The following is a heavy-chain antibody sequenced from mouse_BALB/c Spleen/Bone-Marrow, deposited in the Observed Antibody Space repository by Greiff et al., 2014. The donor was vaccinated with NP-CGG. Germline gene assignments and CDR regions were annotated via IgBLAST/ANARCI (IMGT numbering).Heavy chain of an antibody. V-gene: IGHV1-7*01. Sequence: QVQLQQSGAELAKPGASVKMSCKASGYTFTSYWMHWVKQRPGQGLEWIGYINPSTGYTEYNQKFKDRATLTADKSSSTAYMQLSSLTSEDFAVYYCARGTVVAYYYAMDYWGQGTSVTVSS. J-gene: IGHJ4*01. CDR1: GYTFTSYW. D-gene: IGHD1-1*01. CDR3: ARGTVVAYYYAMDY. CDR2: INPSTGYT.